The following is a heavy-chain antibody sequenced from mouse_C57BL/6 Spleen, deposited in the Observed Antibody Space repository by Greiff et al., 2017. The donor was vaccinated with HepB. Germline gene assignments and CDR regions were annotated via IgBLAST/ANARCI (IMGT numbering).Heavy chain of an antibody. V-gene: IGHV3-6*01. CDR3: AKEKGEYAIGY. CDR1: GYSITSGYY. Sequence: EVKLMESGPGLVKPSQSLSLTCSVTGYSITSGYYWNWIRQFPGNKLEWMGYISYDGSNNYNPSLKNRISITRDTSKNQFFLKLNSVTTEETATYYCAKEKGEYAIGYRGQGASVTVSS. J-gene: IGHJ4*01. CDR2: ISYDGSN.